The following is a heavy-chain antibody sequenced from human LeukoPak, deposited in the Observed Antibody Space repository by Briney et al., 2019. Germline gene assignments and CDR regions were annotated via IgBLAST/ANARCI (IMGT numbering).Heavy chain of an antibody. CDR1: GGAITSHY. CDR2: ISNSGST. D-gene: IGHD2-15*01. Sequence: PSETLSLTCTVSGGAITSHYWTWIRQSPVKGLEWIGDISNSGSTSYNPSLKSRVTISIDTSKNQFSLKLTSVTAADTAVYYCGGDALVDYFSYYDMDVWGKGTTVTVSS. V-gene: IGHV4-59*11. CDR3: GGDALVDYFSYYDMDV. J-gene: IGHJ6*03.